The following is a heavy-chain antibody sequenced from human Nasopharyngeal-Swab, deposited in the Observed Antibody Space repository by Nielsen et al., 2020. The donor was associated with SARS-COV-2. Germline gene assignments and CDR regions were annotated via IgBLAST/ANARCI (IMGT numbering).Heavy chain of an antibody. CDR1: GASVTTSDYY. CDR2: LLSSGSS. J-gene: IGHJ5*02. D-gene: IGHD3-22*01. Sequence: PETLSLTCTVSGASVTTSDYYRGRIRQPPGKGLEWIGSLLSSGSSYSNPSLKSRVSISVDTSKNQFTLKLTSVTAADTAVYYCVRRSDLFDSRGYSLGQGTLVTVSS. V-gene: IGHV4-39*01. CDR3: VRRSDLFDSRGYS.